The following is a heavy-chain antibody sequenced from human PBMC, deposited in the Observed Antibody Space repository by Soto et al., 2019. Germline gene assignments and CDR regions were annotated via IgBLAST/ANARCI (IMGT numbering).Heavy chain of an antibody. CDR1: GFTFSSYA. CDR3: AKEDKVISYYGMDV. D-gene: IGHD2-15*01. CDR2: ISSNGGST. V-gene: IGHV3-64*01. J-gene: IGHJ6*02. Sequence: GGSLRLSCAASGFTFSSYAMHWVRQAPGKGLEYVSAISSNGGSTYYANSVKGRFTISRDNSKNTLYLQMGSLRAEDTAVYYCAKEDKVISYYGMDVWGQGTTVTVSS.